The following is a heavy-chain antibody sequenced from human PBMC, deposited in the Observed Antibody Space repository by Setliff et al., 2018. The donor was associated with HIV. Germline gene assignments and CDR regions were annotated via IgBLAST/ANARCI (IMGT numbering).Heavy chain of an antibody. CDR1: GFTFSTFA. D-gene: IGHD6-19*01. CDR3: AKTNGWYLIDY. CDR2: IRNDASNT. J-gene: IGHJ4*02. Sequence: GGSLRLSCVASGFTFSTFAMHWVRQAPGKGLEWVTFIRNDASNTYYADSVKGRFTISRDSSKNTLYLQMDSLRTEDTAVYYCAKTNGWYLIDYWGQGTLVTAPQ. V-gene: IGHV3-30*02.